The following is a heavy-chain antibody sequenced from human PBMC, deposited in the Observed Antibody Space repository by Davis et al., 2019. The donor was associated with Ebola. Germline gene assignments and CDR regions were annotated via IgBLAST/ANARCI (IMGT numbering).Heavy chain of an antibody. V-gene: IGHV3-9*01. Sequence: SLKISCAASGFTFDDYAMHWVRQAPGKGLEWVSGISWNSGSIGYADSVKGRFTISRDNAKNSLYLQMNSLRAEDTALYYCAKVSDGSGYYYWGQGTLVTVSS. D-gene: IGHD3-22*01. CDR3: AKVSDGSGYYY. J-gene: IGHJ4*02. CDR2: ISWNSGSI. CDR1: GFTFDDYA.